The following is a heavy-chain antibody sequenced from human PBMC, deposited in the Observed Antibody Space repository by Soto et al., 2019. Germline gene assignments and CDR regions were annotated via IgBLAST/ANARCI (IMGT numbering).Heavy chain of an antibody. CDR2: MNPNSGNT. CDR1: GYTFTSYD. J-gene: IGHJ6*03. V-gene: IGHV1-8*01. CDR3: SSSVEAYYYMDV. Sequence: ASVTVSCQASGYTFTSYDINWVRQATGQGLEWMGWMNPNSGNTGYAQKFQGRVTMTRNTSISTAYMELSSLRSEDTAVYYCSSSVEAYYYMDVWGKGTTVTVSS. D-gene: IGHD2-15*01.